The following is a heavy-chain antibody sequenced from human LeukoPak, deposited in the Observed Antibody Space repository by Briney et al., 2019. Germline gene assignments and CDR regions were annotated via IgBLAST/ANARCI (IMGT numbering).Heavy chain of an antibody. J-gene: IGHJ4*02. CDR3: AKDPGGSYLNYFDY. CDR2: IYSGGST. CDR1: GFTVSSNY. D-gene: IGHD1-26*01. V-gene: IGHV3-66*01. Sequence: GGSLRLSCAASGFTVSSNYMSWVRQAPGKGLEWVSVIYSGGSTYYADSVKGRFTISRDNSKNTLYLQMNSLRAEDTAVYYCAKDPGGSYLNYFDYWGQGTLVTVSS.